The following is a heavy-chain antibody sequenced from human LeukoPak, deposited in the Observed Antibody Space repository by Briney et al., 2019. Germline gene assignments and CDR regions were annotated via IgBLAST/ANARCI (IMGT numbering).Heavy chain of an antibody. J-gene: IGHJ5*02. V-gene: IGHV1-2*02. CDR2: IKPNSGGT. D-gene: IGHD3-10*01. Sequence: ASVKVSCKASGYSFADYYMHWVRQAPGQGLEWMGWIKPNSGGTRSAQKFQGRVTMTRDTSISTAYIELNFLRSDDTAVFYCARGDYYGSPKVVAAWGQGTLVTVSS. CDR1: GYSFADYY. CDR3: ARGDYYGSPKVVAA.